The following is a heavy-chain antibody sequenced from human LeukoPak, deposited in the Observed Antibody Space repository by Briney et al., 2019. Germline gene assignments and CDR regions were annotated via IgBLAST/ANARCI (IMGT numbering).Heavy chain of an antibody. Sequence: PGGSLRLSCAASGFTFSSYAMSWVRQAPGKGLEWVAVISYDGSNKYYADSVKGRFTISRDNSKNTLYLQMNSLRTEDTAVYYCAKDKGWGYSAYDCYGMDVWGQGTTVTVSS. CDR3: AKDKGWGYSAYDCYGMDV. D-gene: IGHD1-26*01. J-gene: IGHJ6*02. V-gene: IGHV3-30*04. CDR2: ISYDGSNK. CDR1: GFTFSSYA.